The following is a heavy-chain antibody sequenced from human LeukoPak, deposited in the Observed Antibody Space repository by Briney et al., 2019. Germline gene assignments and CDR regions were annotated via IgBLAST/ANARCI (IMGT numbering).Heavy chain of an antibody. J-gene: IGHJ4*02. D-gene: IGHD3-10*01. CDR2: IYPNNGAT. V-gene: IGHV1-2*02. CDR3: ARDGPAQMVEFDY. Sequence: GDSVKVSCKASGYTFSGTGWYLYWLRQAPGQGLECMGWIYPNNGATAYAQKFQGRVAMTRDTSISTAYTELRRLRPDDTAVYYCARDGPAQMVEFDYWGQGTLVTVSS. CDR1: GYTFSGTGWY.